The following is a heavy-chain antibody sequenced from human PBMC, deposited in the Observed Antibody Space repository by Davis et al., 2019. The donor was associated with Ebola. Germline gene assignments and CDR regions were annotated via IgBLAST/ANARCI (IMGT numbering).Heavy chain of an antibody. CDR3: ARVGSNGWQPDY. J-gene: IGHJ4*02. V-gene: IGHV3-64*01. CDR1: GFTFSSYS. Sequence: GGSLRLSCAASGFTFSSYSMNWVRHAPGKGLEYVSAISSNGDTTFYANSVKDRFTISRDNPKNTLNLQMGSLRAEDMAVYYCARVGSNGWQPDYWGQGTLVTVSS. D-gene: IGHD6-19*01. CDR2: ISSNGDTT.